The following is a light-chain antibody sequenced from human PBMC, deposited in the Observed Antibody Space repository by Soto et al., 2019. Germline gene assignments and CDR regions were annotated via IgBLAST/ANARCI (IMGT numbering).Light chain of an antibody. J-gene: IGLJ2*01. CDR1: NSDVGDYNY. CDR3: SSYTSSSTLI. V-gene: IGLV2-14*01. CDR2: DVT. Sequence: QSALTQPASVSGSPGRSITISCTGTNSDVGDYNYVSWYQQHPGKAPQLMISDVTDRPSGVSNRFSGSKSGNTASLTISGLQAEDEADYFCSSYTSSSTLIFGGGTKVTVL.